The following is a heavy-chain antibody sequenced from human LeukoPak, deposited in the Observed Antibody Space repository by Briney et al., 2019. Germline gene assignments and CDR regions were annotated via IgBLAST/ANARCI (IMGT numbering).Heavy chain of an antibody. CDR3: ARSSDYGDYD. D-gene: IGHD4-17*01. CDR2: ISYSGRT. V-gene: IGHV4-31*03. CDR1: GGSVNSGGYY. Sequence: PSETLSLTCTVSGGSVNSGGYYWTWIRQHPGKGLEWLGYISYSGRTYYNPSLKSRITISLDTSKNQFSLNLTSVSAADTAFYFCARSSDYGDYDWGQGTLITVSS. J-gene: IGHJ4*02.